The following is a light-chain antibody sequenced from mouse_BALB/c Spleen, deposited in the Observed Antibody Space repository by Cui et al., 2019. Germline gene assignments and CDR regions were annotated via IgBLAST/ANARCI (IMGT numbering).Light chain of an antibody. CDR3: QQNNEDPPT. V-gene: IGKV3-10*01. J-gene: IGKJ1*01. Sequence: NIVLTQSPASLAESQGQMATISFRASESVDSYGNSFMHWYQQKPGQPPKLLIYLASKLESGVPARFSGSGSRTDFTLTIDPVEADDAATYYCQQNNEDPPTFGGGTKLEIK. CDR2: LAS. CDR1: ESVDSYGNSF.